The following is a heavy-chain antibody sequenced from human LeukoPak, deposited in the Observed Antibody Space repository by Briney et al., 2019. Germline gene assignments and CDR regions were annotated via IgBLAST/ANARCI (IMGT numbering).Heavy chain of an antibody. J-gene: IGHJ5*02. CDR1: GGSISSYY. V-gene: IGHV4-4*07. CDR3: ARDAGATIDDNWFDP. D-gene: IGHD5-12*01. CDR2: IYTSGST. Sequence: SETLSLTCTVSGGSISSYYWSWIRQPAGKGLEWIGRIYTSGSTNYNPSLKGRVTMSVDTSKNQFSLKLSSVTAADTAVYYCARDAGATIDDNWFDPWGQGTLVTVSS.